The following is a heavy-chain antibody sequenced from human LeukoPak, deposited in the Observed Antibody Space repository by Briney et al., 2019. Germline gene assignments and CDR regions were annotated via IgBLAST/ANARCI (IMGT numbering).Heavy chain of an antibody. CDR3: ARPVSVRGYYFDY. CDR2: IWYDGSNK. CDR1: GFTFSSYG. J-gene: IGHJ4*02. D-gene: IGHD5/OR15-5a*01. Sequence: GGSLRLSCAASGFTFSSYGMHWVRQAPGKGLEWVAVIWYDGSNKYYADSVKGRFTISGDNSKNTPYLQMNSLRAEDTAVYYCARPVSVRGYYFDYWGQGTLVTVSS. V-gene: IGHV3-33*01.